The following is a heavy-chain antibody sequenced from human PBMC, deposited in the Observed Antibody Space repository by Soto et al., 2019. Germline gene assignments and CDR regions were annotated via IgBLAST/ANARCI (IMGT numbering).Heavy chain of an antibody. CDR2: IHYSGTT. CDR1: GGSMRNYF. Sequence: SETLSLTSTVSGGSMRNYFWTWIRQPPGKGLEGIGYIHYSGTTSFFPSYNPSLRSRVTISEDTSKNQFSLKLLSVTTADTAVYFCAAGEASSRNLAPYYLDFWGQGTLVTVSS. CDR3: AAGEASSRNLAPYYLDF. V-gene: IGHV4-59*01. J-gene: IGHJ4*02. D-gene: IGHD6-13*01.